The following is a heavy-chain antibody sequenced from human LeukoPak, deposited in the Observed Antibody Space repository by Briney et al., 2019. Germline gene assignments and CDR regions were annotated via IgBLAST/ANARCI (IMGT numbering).Heavy chain of an antibody. CDR2: IRYDGSNK. CDR3: AKDWGYCSGGSCYPYDY. D-gene: IGHD2-15*01. V-gene: IGHV3-30*02. CDR1: GFTFSSYG. Sequence: GGSLRLSCAASGFTFSSYGMHWVRQAPGKGLEWVAFIRYDGSNKYYADSVKGRFTISRDNSKDTLYLQMNSLRAEDTAVYYCAKDWGYCSGGSCYPYDYWGQGTLVTVSS. J-gene: IGHJ4*02.